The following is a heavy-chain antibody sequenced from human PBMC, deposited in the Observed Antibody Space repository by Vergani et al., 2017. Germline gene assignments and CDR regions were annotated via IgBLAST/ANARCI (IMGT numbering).Heavy chain of an antibody. Sequence: QVQLHESGPGLVQPAETLSLTCVVSNSSINSNYYWGWIRQSPGKRLEWIGSVSHSGSTFSNPSLKSLVTISVDKSKKLISLILNSVTAADTAVYYCVRDAINYDVLTGYYIGVGSWGQGTLVNGSS. CDR3: VRDAINYDVLTGYYIGVGS. V-gene: IGHV4-38-2*01. D-gene: IGHD3-9*01. CDR1: NSSINSNYY. J-gene: IGHJ5*01. CDR2: VSHSGST.